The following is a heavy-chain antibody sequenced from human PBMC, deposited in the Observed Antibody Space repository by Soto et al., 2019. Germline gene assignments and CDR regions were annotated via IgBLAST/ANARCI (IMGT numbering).Heavy chain of an antibody. J-gene: IGHJ4*02. CDR2: RNPNSGNT. Sequence: QVQLVKSGAEVKKPGASVKVSCKASGYTFTSYDINWVRQATGQGLEWMGWRNPNSGNTGYAQKFXXRVTXXRNXXXXXXXXXXXXXXXXXXXXXXXXXXXSXGWSKDWGQGTLVTVSS. CDR3: XXXXSXGWSKD. D-gene: IGHD6-19*01. V-gene: IGHV1-8*01. CDR1: GYTFTSYD.